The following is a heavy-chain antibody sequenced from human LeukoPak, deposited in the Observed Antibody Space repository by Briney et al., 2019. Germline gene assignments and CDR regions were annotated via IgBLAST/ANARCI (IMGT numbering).Heavy chain of an antibody. J-gene: IGHJ5*02. Sequence: ASVTVSCTPSGYTFTNFDINWVRQATGQGLEWMGWMNPDSGNTGYAQKFQGRVTITRNTSISTAYMELSSLRSEDTAIYYCARGHCTSTSCGDWFDPWGQGTLVTVSS. CDR2: MNPDSGNT. CDR1: GYTFTNFD. CDR3: ARGHCTSTSCGDWFDP. V-gene: IGHV1-8*03. D-gene: IGHD2-2*01.